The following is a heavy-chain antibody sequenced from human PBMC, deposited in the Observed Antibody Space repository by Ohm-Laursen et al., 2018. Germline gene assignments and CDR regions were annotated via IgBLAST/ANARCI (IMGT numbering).Heavy chain of an antibody. V-gene: IGHV3-48*04. Sequence: SLRLSCAASGFTFSSYGMNWVRQAPGKGLEWVSYISSSGSTIYYADSVKGRFTISRDNAQNSLYLRLNSLGTEDTAVYYCARDLGHSYGYGYWGQGTLVTVSS. CDR1: GFTFSSYG. CDR2: ISSSGSTI. D-gene: IGHD5-18*01. J-gene: IGHJ4*02. CDR3: ARDLGHSYGYGY.